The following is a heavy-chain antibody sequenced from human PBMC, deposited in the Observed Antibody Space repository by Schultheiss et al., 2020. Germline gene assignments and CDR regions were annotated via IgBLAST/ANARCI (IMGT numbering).Heavy chain of an antibody. J-gene: IGHJ4*02. D-gene: IGHD6-13*01. CDR3: ARGSSWFRLYYFDY. CDR1: GGTFSSYT. Sequence: ASVKVSCKASGGTFSSYTISWVRQAPGQGLEWMGRIIPNSGGTNYAQKFQGRVTMTRDTSISTAYMELSRLRSDDTAVYYCARGSSWFRLYYFDYWGQGTLVTVSS. V-gene: IGHV1-2*02. CDR2: IIPNSGGT.